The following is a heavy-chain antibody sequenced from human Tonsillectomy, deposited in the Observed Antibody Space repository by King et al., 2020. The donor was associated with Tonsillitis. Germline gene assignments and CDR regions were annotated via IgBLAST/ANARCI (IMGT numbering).Heavy chain of an antibody. Sequence: VQLVESGGGSVQPGGSLTLSCAASGFTLSNYWMYWVRQAPGKGLVWVSRINSDGNNTNYADSVKGRFTVSRDNARNTLYLQMNSLRAEDSAVYYCARNYECFTSSRSDQDGMDVWGQGTTVTVSS. D-gene: IGHD3-3*01. J-gene: IGHJ6*02. CDR1: GFTLSNYW. CDR3: ARNYECFTSSRSDQDGMDV. V-gene: IGHV3-74*02. CDR2: INSDGNNT.